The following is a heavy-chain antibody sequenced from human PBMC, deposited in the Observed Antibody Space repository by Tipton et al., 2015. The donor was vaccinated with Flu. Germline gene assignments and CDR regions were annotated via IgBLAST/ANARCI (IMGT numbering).Heavy chain of an antibody. V-gene: IGHV3-23*01. CDR2: ISENGRDT. J-gene: IGHJ4*02. CDR3: AKSGSYTSGWYRV. CDR1: GFIFSAYA. Sequence: SLRLSCAASGFIFSAYAVTWVRQAPGKGLEWVSAISENGRDTYYANSVRGRFTISRDNSKNTLYLQMSSLRGEDTATYYCAKSGSYTSGWYRVWGPGTLVTVSS. D-gene: IGHD6-19*01.